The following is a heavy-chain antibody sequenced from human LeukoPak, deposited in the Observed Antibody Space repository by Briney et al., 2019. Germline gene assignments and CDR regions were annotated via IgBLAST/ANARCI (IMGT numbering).Heavy chain of an antibody. CDR1: GYSFTNYF. V-gene: IGHV1-46*03. CDR2: IHPSGGTT. D-gene: IGHD6-25*01. J-gene: IGHJ5*01. CDR3: ARGRASAGPPRASANWFDS. Sequence: GASVTVSCKASGYSFTNYFIHWVRQAPGQAPEWMGLIHPSGGTTTYAQKFQDRVTMTRDTPANTVTMELTRLTSDDTAVYVFARGRASAGPPRASANWFDSWGLGTLVTVSS.